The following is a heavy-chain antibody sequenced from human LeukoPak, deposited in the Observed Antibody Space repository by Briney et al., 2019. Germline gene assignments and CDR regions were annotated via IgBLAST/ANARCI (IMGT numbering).Heavy chain of an antibody. Sequence: ASVKVSCKTSGYTFTIYGISWVRQAPGQGLEWMGLISAYGNTNYAQNLQGRVTMTTDTSTSTAYMELSSLRSEDTAVYYCARSRGYSSSWHYGMDAWGQGTTVTVSS. V-gene: IGHV1-18*01. CDR3: ARSRGYSSSWHYGMDA. J-gene: IGHJ6*02. CDR2: ISAYGNT. CDR1: GYTFTIYG. D-gene: IGHD6-13*01.